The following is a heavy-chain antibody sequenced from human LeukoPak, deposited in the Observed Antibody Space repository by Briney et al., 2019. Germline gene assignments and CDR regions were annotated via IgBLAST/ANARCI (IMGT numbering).Heavy chain of an antibody. J-gene: IGHJ4*02. CDR2: ISYDGSNK. CDR1: GFTFSSYA. Sequence: GGSLRLSCAASGFTFSSYAMHWVRQAPGKGLEWVAVISYDGSNKYYADSVKGRFTISRVNSKNTLYLQMNSLRAEDTAVYYCAREGYYYDSSGYLDYWGQGTLVTVSS. V-gene: IGHV3-30-3*01. CDR3: AREGYYYDSSGYLDY. D-gene: IGHD3-22*01.